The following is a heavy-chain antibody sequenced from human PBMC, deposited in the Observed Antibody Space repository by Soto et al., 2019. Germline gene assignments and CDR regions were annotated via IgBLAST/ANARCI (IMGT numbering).Heavy chain of an antibody. D-gene: IGHD5-12*01. Sequence: PSETLSLTCTVSGVSVSSYYWSWIRQSPEKGLEWIGYIYYSGSTKYKPSLKSRVTISVDTSKNQFSLKVSSATAADTAVYYCAREGDGYNRPFDYWGQGTLVTVSS. CDR2: IYYSGST. V-gene: IGHV4-59*02. CDR1: GVSVSSYY. CDR3: AREGDGYNRPFDY. J-gene: IGHJ4*02.